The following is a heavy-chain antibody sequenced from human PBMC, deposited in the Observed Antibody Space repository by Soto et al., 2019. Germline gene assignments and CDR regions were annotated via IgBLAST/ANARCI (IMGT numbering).Heavy chain of an antibody. Sequence: QVQLVESGGGLVRPGESLRLSCAASEFTFSDYYMSWIRQAPGKGLEWVSYISSSGNTIYYADSVKGRFTISRDNAKTSLYLKMNSLRAEDTAVYYCARRYSGGRAFDICGQGTMVTVSS. CDR1: EFTFSDYY. V-gene: IGHV3-11*01. CDR3: ARRYSGGRAFDI. J-gene: IGHJ3*02. D-gene: IGHD5-12*01. CDR2: ISSSGNTI.